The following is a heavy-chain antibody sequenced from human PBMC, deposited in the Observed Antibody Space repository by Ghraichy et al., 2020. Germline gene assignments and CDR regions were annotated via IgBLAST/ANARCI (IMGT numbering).Heavy chain of an antibody. Sequence: SETLSLTCTVSGGSISSSSYYWGWIRQPPGKGLEWIGSIYYSGSTYYNPSLKSRVTISVDTSKNQFSLKLSSVTAGDTAVYYCARDKVTMVRGAPYYYGMDVWGQGTTVTVSS. J-gene: IGHJ6*02. CDR2: IYYSGST. CDR3: ARDKVTMVRGAPYYYGMDV. D-gene: IGHD3-10*01. CDR1: GGSISSSSYY. V-gene: IGHV4-39*07.